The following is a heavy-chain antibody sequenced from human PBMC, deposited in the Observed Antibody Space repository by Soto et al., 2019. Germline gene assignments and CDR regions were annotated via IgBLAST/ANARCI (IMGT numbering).Heavy chain of an antibody. Sequence: GESLKISCKGSGCSFAGYWITWVRQKPGKGLEWMGRIDPSDSQTYYSPSFRGHVTISVTKSITTVFLQWSSLRASDTAMYYCARQIYDSDTGPNFQYYFDSWGQGTPVTVSS. CDR3: ARQIYDSDTGPNFQYYFDS. V-gene: IGHV5-10-1*01. D-gene: IGHD3-22*01. CDR2: IDPSDSQT. J-gene: IGHJ4*02. CDR1: GCSFAGYW.